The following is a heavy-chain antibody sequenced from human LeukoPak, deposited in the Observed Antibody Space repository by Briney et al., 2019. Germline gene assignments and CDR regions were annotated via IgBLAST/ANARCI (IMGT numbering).Heavy chain of an antibody. CDR3: ASSWELHF. D-gene: IGHD1-26*01. CDR1: GFTFNRYW. CDR2: IKGDGSSI. Sequence: PGGSLRLSCAASGFTFNRYWMHWVRQAPGKGRVWVSRIKGDGSSITYEDSVEGRFTISRDNAKNTLYLQMDSLRAEDTAVYYCASSWELHFWGQGTLVTVSS. V-gene: IGHV3-74*03. J-gene: IGHJ4*02.